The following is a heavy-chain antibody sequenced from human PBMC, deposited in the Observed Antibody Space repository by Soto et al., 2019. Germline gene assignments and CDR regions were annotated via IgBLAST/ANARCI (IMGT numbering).Heavy chain of an antibody. CDR1: GFTFSSYS. J-gene: IGHJ4*02. V-gene: IGHV3-21*01. CDR2: ISSSSSYI. CDR3: ARDPGRYCSSTSCHTDY. D-gene: IGHD2-2*01. Sequence: EVQLVESGGGLVKPGGSLRLSCAASGFTFSSYSMNWVRQAPGKGLEWVSSISSSSSYIYYADSVKGRFTISRDNAKNSLYLQMNSLRAEDTAVYYCARDPGRYCSSTSCHTDYWGQGSLVSVSS.